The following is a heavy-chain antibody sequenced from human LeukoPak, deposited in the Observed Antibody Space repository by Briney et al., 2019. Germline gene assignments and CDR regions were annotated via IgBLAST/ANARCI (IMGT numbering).Heavy chain of an antibody. CDR2: ISSSSSYI. V-gene: IGHV3-21*01. CDR1: GFTFTTYW. D-gene: IGHD2-15*01. Sequence: PGGSLRLSCAASGFTFTTYWMSWVRQAPGKGLEWVSSISSSSSYIYYADSVKGRFTISRDNAKNSLYLQMNSLRAEDTAVYYCARDGNAFDIWGQGTMVTVSS. CDR3: ARDGNAFDI. J-gene: IGHJ3*02.